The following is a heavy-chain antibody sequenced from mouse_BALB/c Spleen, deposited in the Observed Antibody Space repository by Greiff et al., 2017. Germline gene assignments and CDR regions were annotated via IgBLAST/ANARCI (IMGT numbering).Heavy chain of an antibody. D-gene: IGHD2-1*01. J-gene: IGHJ2*01. CDR3: ARSRGNYLYYFDY. Sequence: VQLQQSGAELVRPGTSVKVSCKASGYAFTNYLIEWVKQRPGQGLEWIGVINPGSGGTNYNEKFKGKATLTADKSSSTAYMQLSSLTSDDSAVYFCARSRGNYLYYFDYWGQGTTLTVSS. CDR2: INPGSGGT. CDR1: GYAFTNYL. V-gene: IGHV1-54*01.